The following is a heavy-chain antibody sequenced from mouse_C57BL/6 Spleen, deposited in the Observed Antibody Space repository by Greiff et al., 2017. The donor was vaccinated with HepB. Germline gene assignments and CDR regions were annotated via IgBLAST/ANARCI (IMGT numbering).Heavy chain of an antibody. Sequence: EVKVIESGGGLVKPGGSLKLSCAASGFTFGDYGMHWVRQAPEKGLEWVAYISSGSSTIYYADTVKGRFTISRDNAKNTLFLQMTSLRSEDTAMNYCARGIITTVVAPGYWGQGTLVTVSA. J-gene: IGHJ3*01. D-gene: IGHD1-1*01. CDR2: ISSGSSTI. V-gene: IGHV5-17*01. CDR1: GFTFGDYG. CDR3: ARGIITTVVAPGY.